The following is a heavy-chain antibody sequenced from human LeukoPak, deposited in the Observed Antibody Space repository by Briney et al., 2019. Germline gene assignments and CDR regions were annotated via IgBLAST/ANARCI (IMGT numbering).Heavy chain of an antibody. J-gene: IGHJ3*02. Sequence: GGSLRLSCAASGFTFSSYAMSWVRQAPGKGLEWVSAISGSGGSTYYADPVKGRFTISRDNSKNTLYLQMNSLRAEDTAVYYCAKDKGGQSDAFDIWGQGTMVTVSS. CDR1: GFTFSSYA. V-gene: IGHV3-23*01. CDR2: ISGSGGST. CDR3: AKDKGGQSDAFDI. D-gene: IGHD1-26*01.